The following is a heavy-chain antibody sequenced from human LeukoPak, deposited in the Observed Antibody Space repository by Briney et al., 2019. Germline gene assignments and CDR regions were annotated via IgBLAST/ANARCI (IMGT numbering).Heavy chain of an antibody. D-gene: IGHD2-2*01. J-gene: IGHJ6*02. CDR1: GGSISSSSYY. Sequence: SETLSLTCTVSGGSISSSSYYWGWIRQPPGKGLEWVGSIYYSGSTYYNPSLKSRVTISVDTSKNQFSLKLSSVTAADTAVYYCARRLRTQPYYYYGMDVWGQGTTVTVSS. CDR3: ARRLRTQPYYYYGMDV. V-gene: IGHV4-39*01. CDR2: IYYSGST.